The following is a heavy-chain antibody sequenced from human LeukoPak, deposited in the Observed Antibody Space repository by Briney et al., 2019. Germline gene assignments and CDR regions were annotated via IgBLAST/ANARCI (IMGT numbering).Heavy chain of an antibody. Sequence: KPSETLSLTCTVSGGSISSSSYYWGWIRQPPGRGLEWIGSIYYSGSTYYNPSLESRVTISVDTSKNQFSLKLSSVTAADTAVYYCARAIGIGFDYWGQGTLVTVSS. D-gene: IGHD3-16*02. CDR2: IYYSGST. CDR1: GGSISSSSYY. V-gene: IGHV4-39*07. J-gene: IGHJ4*02. CDR3: ARAIGIGFDY.